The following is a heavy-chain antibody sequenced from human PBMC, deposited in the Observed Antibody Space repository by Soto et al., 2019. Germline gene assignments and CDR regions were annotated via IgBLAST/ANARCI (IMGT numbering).Heavy chain of an antibody. D-gene: IGHD6-13*01. CDR1: GGSISSSNW. CDR3: AAAPRVHLLIAAAGSTEY. Sequence: QVQLQESGPGLVKPSGTLSLTCAVSGGSISSSNWWSWVRQPPGKGREWIGEIYHSGSTNYNPSLKSRVTISVDKSKNQFSLKLSSVTAADTAVYYCAAAPRVHLLIAAAGSTEYWGQGTLVTVSS. CDR2: IYHSGST. J-gene: IGHJ4*02. V-gene: IGHV4-4*02.